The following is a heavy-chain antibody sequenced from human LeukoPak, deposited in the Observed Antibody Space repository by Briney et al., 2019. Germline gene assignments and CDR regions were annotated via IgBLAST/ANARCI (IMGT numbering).Heavy chain of an antibody. J-gene: IGHJ4*02. CDR2: FDPEDGET. D-gene: IGHD6-19*01. Sequence: ASVKVSCKVSGYTLTELSMHWVRQAPGKGLEWMGGFDPEDGETIYAQKFQGRVTMTEDTSTDTAYMELSSLRSEDTAVYYCATAGDSSGWSYCFDYWGQGTLVTVSS. CDR3: ATAGDSSGWSYCFDY. CDR1: GYTLTELS. V-gene: IGHV1-24*01.